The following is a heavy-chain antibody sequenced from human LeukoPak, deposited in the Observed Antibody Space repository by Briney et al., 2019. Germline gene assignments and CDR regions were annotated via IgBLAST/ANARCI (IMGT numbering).Heavy chain of an antibody. D-gene: IGHD3-22*01. Sequence: PGGSLRLSCAASGFTVSSNYMSWVRQAPGKGLEWVSVIYSGGSTYYADSVKGRFTISRDNSKSTLYLQMNSLRAEDTAVYYCARAPFDDSSGFDIWGQGTMVTVSS. CDR1: GFTVSSNY. J-gene: IGHJ3*02. V-gene: IGHV3-53*01. CDR3: ARAPFDDSSGFDI. CDR2: IYSGGST.